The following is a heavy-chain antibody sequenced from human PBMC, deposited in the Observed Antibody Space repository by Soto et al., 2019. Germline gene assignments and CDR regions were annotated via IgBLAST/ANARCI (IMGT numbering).Heavy chain of an antibody. CDR3: ARVPRMATIRGAFDI. J-gene: IGHJ3*02. CDR1: GFTFSSYA. V-gene: IGHV3-30-3*01. D-gene: IGHD5-12*01. Sequence: QVQLVESGGGVVQPGRSLRLSCAASGFTFSSYAMHWVRQAPGKGLEWVAVISYDGSNKYYADSVKGRFTISRDNSKNTRYLQMNRLRAEDTAVYYCARVPRMATIRGAFDIWGQGTMVTVSS. CDR2: ISYDGSNK.